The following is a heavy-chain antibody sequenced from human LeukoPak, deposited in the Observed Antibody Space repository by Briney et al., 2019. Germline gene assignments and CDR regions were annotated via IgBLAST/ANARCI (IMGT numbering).Heavy chain of an antibody. CDR2: VSGSGGST. CDR1: GFTFSSYA. J-gene: IGHJ4*02. D-gene: IGHD6-19*01. CDR3: AKGGHSSGWYYFDY. Sequence: GGSLRLSCAASGFTFSSYAMSWVRQAPGKGLEWVSGVSGSGGSTYYADSVKGRFTISRDNSKNTLYLQMNSLRAEDTAVYFCAKGGHSSGWYYFDYWGQGTLVTVSS. V-gene: IGHV3-23*01.